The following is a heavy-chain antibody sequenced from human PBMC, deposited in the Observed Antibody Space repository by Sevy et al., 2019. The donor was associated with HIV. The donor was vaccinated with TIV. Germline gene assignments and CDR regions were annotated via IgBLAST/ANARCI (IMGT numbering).Heavy chain of an antibody. V-gene: IGHV3-30*18. Sequence: GGSLRLSCAASGFTFSNYDMHWVRQAPGKGLEWVAVISYDGNIQYYADSVKGRFTVSRDNSKNTLYLQMNSLRAEDSAVYYCAKDQGGYNYAPGYWGQGTLVTVSS. J-gene: IGHJ4*02. D-gene: IGHD5-18*01. CDR3: AKDQGGYNYAPGY. CDR1: GFTFSNYD. CDR2: ISYDGNIQ.